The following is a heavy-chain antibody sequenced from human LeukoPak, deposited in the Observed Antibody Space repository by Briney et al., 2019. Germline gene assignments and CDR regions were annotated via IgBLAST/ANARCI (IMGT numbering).Heavy chain of an antibody. CDR1: GFTLGKYG. CDR2: INWNGGST. V-gene: IGHV3-20*04. J-gene: IGHJ5*02. CDR3: ARDYGGNSWFDP. D-gene: IGHD4-23*01. Sequence: PGGSLRLSCAASGFTLGKYGMNWVRQVPGKGLEWVSGINWNGGSTGYADSVKGRFTISRDNAKNSLYLQMTSLRAEDTAVYYCARDYGGNSWFDPWGQGTLVTVSS.